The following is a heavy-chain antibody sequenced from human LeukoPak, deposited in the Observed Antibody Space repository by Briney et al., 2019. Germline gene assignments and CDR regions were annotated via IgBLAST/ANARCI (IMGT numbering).Heavy chain of an antibody. CDR3: ARALRYFDWLLSPYYYYGMDV. D-gene: IGHD3-9*01. CDR2: MNPNRGNT. J-gene: IGHJ6*02. Sequence: SVKVSCKASGDTFTSYDINWVRQATGQGLEWMGWMNPNRGNTGYAQKFQRRVTMTRNTSISTAYMELSSLRSEDTAVYYCARALRYFDWLLSPYYYYGMDVWGQGTTVTVSS. V-gene: IGHV1-8*01. CDR1: GDTFTSYD.